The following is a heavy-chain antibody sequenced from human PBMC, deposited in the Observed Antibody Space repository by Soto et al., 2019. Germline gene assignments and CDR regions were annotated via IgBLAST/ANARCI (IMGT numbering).Heavy chain of an antibody. D-gene: IGHD6-25*01. J-gene: IGHJ4*01. Sequence: SPTRSLPCTGAGGWIRSYYWSWIRQPPGKGLEWIGCIYYSGSTNYNPSLKSRVTISVDTSKNQFSLKLSSVTAADTAVYYCAGSSDRLNGFDYWGQGTLVTVPQ. V-gene: IGHV4-59*01. CDR3: AGSSDRLNGFDY. CDR2: IYYSGST. CDR1: GGWIRSYY.